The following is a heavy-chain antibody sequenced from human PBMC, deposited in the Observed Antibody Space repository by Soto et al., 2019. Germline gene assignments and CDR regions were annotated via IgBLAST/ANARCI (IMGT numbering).Heavy chain of an antibody. Sequence: GGSLRLSCAASGFTFSMYWMHWVRQAPGKGLLWVSRINGDGTDTTYADSVKGRFTISRDNAKNTVYLQMNGLRAEDTAVYYCAREVGRGSGSYYLDYWGQETLVTVSS. CDR1: GFTFSMYW. V-gene: IGHV3-74*03. CDR2: INGDGTDT. J-gene: IGHJ4*02. CDR3: AREVGRGSGSYYLDY. D-gene: IGHD3-16*01.